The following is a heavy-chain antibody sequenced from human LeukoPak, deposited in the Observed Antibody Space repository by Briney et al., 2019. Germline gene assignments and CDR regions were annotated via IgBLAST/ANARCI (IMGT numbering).Heavy chain of an antibody. J-gene: IGHJ4*02. Sequence: GASVKVSCKASGYTFTSYYMHWVRQAPGQGLEWMGIINPSGGSTSYAQKFQGRVTMTTDTSTSTAYMELRSLRSDDTAVYYCARWGYCSGGSCYYPRYYFDYWGQGTLVTVSS. CDR3: ARWGYCSGGSCYYPRYYFDY. D-gene: IGHD2-15*01. V-gene: IGHV1-46*01. CDR1: GYTFTSYY. CDR2: INPSGGST.